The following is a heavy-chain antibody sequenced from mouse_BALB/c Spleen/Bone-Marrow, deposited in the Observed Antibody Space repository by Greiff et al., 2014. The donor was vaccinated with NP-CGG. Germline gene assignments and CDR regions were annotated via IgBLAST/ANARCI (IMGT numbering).Heavy chain of an antibody. Sequence: QVQLQQSGAERARPGASVKLSCKTSGYTFTTNWMQWVKQRPGQGLEWIGAIYPGEGDTRYTQKFKGKATLTADKSSSTAYIQLSNLTSEDSAVYYCSREPSNWGYYWGQGTTLTVSS. J-gene: IGHJ2*01. CDR1: GYTFTTNW. CDR2: IYPGEGDT. V-gene: IGHV1-87*01. CDR3: SREPSNWGYY.